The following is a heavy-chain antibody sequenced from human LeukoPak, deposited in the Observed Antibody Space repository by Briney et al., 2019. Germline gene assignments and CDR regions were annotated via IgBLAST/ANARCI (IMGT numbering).Heavy chain of an antibody. D-gene: IGHD3-22*01. V-gene: IGHV3-20*04. J-gene: IGHJ4*02. CDR2: INWNGGST. CDR3: AKERARGYYDSSGSYYFDY. CDR1: GFTFDDYG. Sequence: GGSLRLSCAASGFTFDDYGMSWVRQAPGKGLEWVSGINWNGGSTGYADSVKGRFTISRDNSKNTLYLQLNSLRAEDTAVYYCAKERARGYYDSSGSYYFDYWGQGTLVTVSS.